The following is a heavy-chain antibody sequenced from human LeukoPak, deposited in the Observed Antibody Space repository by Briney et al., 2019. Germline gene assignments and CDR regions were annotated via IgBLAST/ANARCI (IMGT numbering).Heavy chain of an antibody. D-gene: IGHD3-16*01. J-gene: IGHJ5*02. CDR1: GFTFSGSA. Sequence: GSLRLSCAASGFTFSGSAMHWVRQASGKGLEWVGRIRSKANSYATAYAASVKGRFTISRDDSKNTAYLQMNSLKTEDTAVYYCTRLGPSGRFDPWGQGTLVSVSS. CDR3: TRLGPSGRFDP. CDR2: IRSKANSYAT. V-gene: IGHV3-73*01.